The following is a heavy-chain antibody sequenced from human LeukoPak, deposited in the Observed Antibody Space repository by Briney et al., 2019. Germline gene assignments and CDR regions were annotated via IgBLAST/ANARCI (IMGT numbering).Heavy chain of an antibody. V-gene: IGHV4-34*01. CDR3: ARRYSGSDY. D-gene: IGHD5-12*01. J-gene: IGHJ4*02. Sequence: SETLSLTCAVYGGSFSGYYWSWIRQPPGKGLEWIGEINHSGGTNYNPSLKSRVTISVDTSKNQFSLKLSSVTAADTAVYYCARRYSGSDYWGQGTLVTVSS. CDR1: GGSFSGYY. CDR2: INHSGGT.